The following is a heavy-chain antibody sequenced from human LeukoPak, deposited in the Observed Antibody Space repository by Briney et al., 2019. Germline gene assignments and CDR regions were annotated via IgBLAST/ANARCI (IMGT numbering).Heavy chain of an antibody. V-gene: IGHV1-8*01. CDR1: GYTFTSYD. CDR3: ARDLSGYSDYYFDY. Sequence: ASVKVSCKASGYTFTSYDINRVRQATGQGLEWMGWMNPNTGNTGFAQKFQGRVTMTKDTSISTAYMELSSLRSEDTAVYYCARDLSGYSDYYFDYWGQGTLVTVSS. CDR2: MNPNTGNT. J-gene: IGHJ4*02. D-gene: IGHD3-3*01.